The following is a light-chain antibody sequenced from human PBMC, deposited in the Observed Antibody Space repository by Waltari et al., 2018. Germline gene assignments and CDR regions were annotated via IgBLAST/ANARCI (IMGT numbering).Light chain of an antibody. J-gene: IGKJ4*01. CDR2: GAS. CDR3: QQYDGSVVT. Sequence: LTQSPGTLSCSPGERVTVSCRASQTITGSWLTWYHQKPGQAPRLLIYGASNRTPGIPDRFSGSGSGTDFTLTISRLEPEDSAVYYCQQYDGSVVTFGGGTKVEIK. V-gene: IGKV3-20*01. CDR1: QTITGSW.